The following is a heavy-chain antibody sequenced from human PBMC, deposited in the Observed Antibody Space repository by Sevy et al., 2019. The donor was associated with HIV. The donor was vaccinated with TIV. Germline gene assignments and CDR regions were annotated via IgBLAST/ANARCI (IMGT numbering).Heavy chain of an antibody. D-gene: IGHD3-16*01. CDR1: VFTFSTYD. V-gene: IGHV3-30*18. CDR3: AKNRPPGGSYFSRHAMDV. J-gene: IGHJ6*02. CDR2: ISYDGNYR. Sequence: GGSLRLSCAASVFTFSTYDIHWVRQAPGKGLEWVAIISYDGNYREYADSVRGRFSMSRDNSKNTVYLQMNGLSIEDTAVYYCAKNRPPGGSYFSRHAMDVWGRGTTVTVSS.